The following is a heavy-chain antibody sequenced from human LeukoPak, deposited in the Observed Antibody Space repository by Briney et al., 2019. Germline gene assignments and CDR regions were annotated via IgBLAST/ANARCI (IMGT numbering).Heavy chain of an antibody. D-gene: IGHD6-19*01. CDR1: GFTFSSYG. Sequence: GRFLRLSCAASGFTFSSYGMHWVRQAPGKGLEWVAVISHEGSFKNHADSVKGRFTISRDNSKNMVYLQMNSLRTEDTAVYYCARTREQWQVLDYWGQGTLVTVSS. CDR3: ARTREQWQVLDY. J-gene: IGHJ4*02. V-gene: IGHV3-30*03. CDR2: ISHEGSFK.